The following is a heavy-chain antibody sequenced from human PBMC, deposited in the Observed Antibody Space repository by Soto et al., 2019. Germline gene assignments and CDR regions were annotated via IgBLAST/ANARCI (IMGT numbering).Heavy chain of an antibody. CDR1: GYTFTSYA. D-gene: IGHD3-16*01. CDR2: ISAYNGNT. J-gene: IGHJ3*02. CDR3: ATSIMGNGAFDI. Sequence: GASVKVSCKASGYTFTSYAMHWVRQAPGQRLEWMGWISAYNGNTNYAQKLQGRVTMTTDTSTSTAYMELRSLRSDDTAVYYCATSIMGNGAFDIWGQGTMVTVSS. V-gene: IGHV1-18*01.